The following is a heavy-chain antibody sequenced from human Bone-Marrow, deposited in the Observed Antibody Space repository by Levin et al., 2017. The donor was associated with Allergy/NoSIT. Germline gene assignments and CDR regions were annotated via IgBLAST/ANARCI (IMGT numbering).Heavy chain of an antibody. Sequence: GESLKISCAASGFTFSSYGMHWVRQAPGKGLEWVAVIWYDGSNKYYADSVKGRFTISRDNSKNTLYLQMNSLRAEDTAVYYCARSWYYYDSSGYPWDFDIWGQGTMVTVS. CDR1: GFTFSSYG. J-gene: IGHJ3*02. D-gene: IGHD3-22*01. V-gene: IGHV3-33*01. CDR3: ARSWYYYDSSGYPWDFDI. CDR2: IWYDGSNK.